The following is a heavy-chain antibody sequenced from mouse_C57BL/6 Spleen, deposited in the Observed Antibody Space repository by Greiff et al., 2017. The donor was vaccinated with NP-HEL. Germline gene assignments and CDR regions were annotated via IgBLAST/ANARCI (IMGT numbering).Heavy chain of an antibody. CDR2: IDPSDSYT. CDR3: AAGSNGAFAY. D-gene: IGHD2-5*01. V-gene: IGHV1-50*01. CDR1: GYTFTSYW. Sequence: QVQLKQPGAELVKPGASVKLSCKASGYTFTSYWMQWVKQRPGQGLEWIGEIDPSDSYTNYNQKFKGKATLTVDTSSSTAYMQLSSLTSEDSAVYYCAAGSNGAFAYWGQGTLVTVSA. J-gene: IGHJ3*01.